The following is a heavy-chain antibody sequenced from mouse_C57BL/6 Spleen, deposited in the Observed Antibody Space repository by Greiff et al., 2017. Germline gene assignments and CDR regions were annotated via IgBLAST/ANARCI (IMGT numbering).Heavy chain of an antibody. J-gene: IGHJ4*01. CDR1: GYAFSSYW. Sequence: VQLQQSGAELVKPGASVKISCKASGYAFSSYWMNWVKQRPGKGLEWIGQIYPGDGDTNYNGKFKGKATLTADKSSSTAYMQLSSLTSEDAAVYFCARDSSGYAMDYWGQGTSVTGSS. CDR3: ARDSSGYAMDY. V-gene: IGHV1-80*01. D-gene: IGHD3-2*02. CDR2: IYPGDGDT.